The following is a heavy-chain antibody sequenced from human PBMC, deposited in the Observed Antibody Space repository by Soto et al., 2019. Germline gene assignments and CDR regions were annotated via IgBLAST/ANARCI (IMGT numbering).Heavy chain of an antibody. CDR2: ISSNGGST. J-gene: IGHJ4*02. V-gene: IGHV3-64*04. CDR1: GFTFSSYA. D-gene: IGHD3-3*01. CDR3: ARDSNFWSGYFDY. Sequence: PGGSLRLSCSASGFTFSSYAMHWVRQAPGKGLEYVSAISSNGGSTYYADSVKGRFTISRDNSKNTLYLQMNSLRAEDTAVYYCARDSNFWSGYFDYWGQGTLVTVSS.